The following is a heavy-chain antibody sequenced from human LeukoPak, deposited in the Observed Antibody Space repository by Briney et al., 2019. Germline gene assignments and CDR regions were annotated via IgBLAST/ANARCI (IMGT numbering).Heavy chain of an antibody. CDR1: VGSLRLYY. CDR3: ASDRGMITFGGVIAPYDAFDI. Sequence: SETLSLTCTFSVGSLRLYYWSWIRQPPGKGLEGVGYIYYSGSTNYNPSLKSRVTISVDTSKNQFSLKLSSVTAADTAVYYCASDRGMITFGGVIAPYDAFDIWGQGTMVTVSS. CDR2: IYYSGST. V-gene: IGHV4-59*01. J-gene: IGHJ3*02. D-gene: IGHD3-16*02.